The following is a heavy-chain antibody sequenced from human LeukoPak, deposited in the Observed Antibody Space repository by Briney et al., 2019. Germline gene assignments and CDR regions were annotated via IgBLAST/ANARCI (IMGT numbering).Heavy chain of an antibody. J-gene: IGHJ4*02. CDR1: GFTFSSYA. Sequence: TGGSLRLSCAASGFTFSSYAMSWVRQAPGKGLEWVSAISGSGGSTYYADSVKGRFTIPRDNSKNTLYLQMNSLRAEDTAVYYCAKDRDSSSWYENFDYWGQGTLVTVSS. CDR3: AKDRDSSSWYENFDY. V-gene: IGHV3-23*01. D-gene: IGHD6-13*01. CDR2: ISGSGGST.